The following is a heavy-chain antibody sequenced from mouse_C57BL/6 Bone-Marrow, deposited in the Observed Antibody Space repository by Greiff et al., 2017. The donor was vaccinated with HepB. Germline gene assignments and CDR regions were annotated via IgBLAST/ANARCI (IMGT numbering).Heavy chain of an antibody. CDR2: IDPETGGT. J-gene: IGHJ1*03. CDR3: TRDSSRWYFYV. V-gene: IGHV1-15*01. CDR1: GYTFTDYE. Sequence: QVQLQQSGAELVRPGASVTLSCKASGYTFTDYEMHWVKQTPVHGLEWIGAIDPETGGTAYNQKFKGKAILTADKSSSTAYMELRSLTSEDSAVYYCTRDSSRWYFYVWGTGTTVTVSS.